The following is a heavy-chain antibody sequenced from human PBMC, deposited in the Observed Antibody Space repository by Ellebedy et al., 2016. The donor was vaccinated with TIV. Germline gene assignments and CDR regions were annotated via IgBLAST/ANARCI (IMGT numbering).Heavy chain of an antibody. Sequence: AASVKVSCKASGYTFTSYGISWVRQAPGQGLEWMGWISAYNGNTNYAQNLQGRVTMTTDTSTSTAYMELSSLRSEDTAVYYCASGITMVRGVPGADYWGQGTLVTVSS. CDR3: ASGITMVRGVPGADY. V-gene: IGHV1-18*01. J-gene: IGHJ4*02. CDR1: GYTFTSYG. D-gene: IGHD3-10*01. CDR2: ISAYNGNT.